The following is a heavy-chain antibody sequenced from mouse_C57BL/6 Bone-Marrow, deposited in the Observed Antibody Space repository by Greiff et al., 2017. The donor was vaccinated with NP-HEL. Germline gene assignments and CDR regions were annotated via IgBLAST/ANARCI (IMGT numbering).Heavy chain of an antibody. J-gene: IGHJ3*01. V-gene: IGHV5-15*01. Sequence: EVMLVESGGGLVQPGGSLKLSCAASGFTFSDYGMAWVRQAPRKGPEWVAFISNLAYSIYYADTVTGRFTISRENAKNTLYLEMSSLRSEDTAMYYCASTYGYDGGFAYWGQGTLVTVSA. CDR3: ASTYGYDGGFAY. D-gene: IGHD2-2*01. CDR2: ISNLAYSI. CDR1: GFTFSDYG.